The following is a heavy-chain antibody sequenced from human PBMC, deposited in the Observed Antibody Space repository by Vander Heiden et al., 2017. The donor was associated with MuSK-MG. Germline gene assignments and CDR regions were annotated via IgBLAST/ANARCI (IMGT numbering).Heavy chain of an antibody. CDR3: AKDYGGNSGN. J-gene: IGHJ4*02. CDR2: ISGSGGRT. V-gene: IGHV3-23*01. D-gene: IGHD4-17*01. Sequence: EVQLLESGGGLVRPGGSLRLSCAAPGSTFSSYAIRRFRPAPGKWMEWVSAISGSGGRTDYADSVKGRFTISRDNSKNTLYLQMNSLRAEDTAVYDCAKDYGGNSGNWGQGTLVTVSS. CDR1: GSTFSSYA.